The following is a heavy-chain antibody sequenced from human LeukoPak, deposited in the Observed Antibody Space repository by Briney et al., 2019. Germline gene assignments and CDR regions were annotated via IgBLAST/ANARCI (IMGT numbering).Heavy chain of an antibody. D-gene: IGHD3-16*01. CDR3: ARWGGSGSYLDY. J-gene: IGHJ4*02. V-gene: IGHV3-48*03. Sequence: GGSLRLSCAASGFTFSSYEMNWVRQAPEKGLEWVSYISSSGSTIYYADSVKGRFTISRDNAKNSLYLQMNSLRAEDTAVYYCARWGGSGSYLDYWGQGTLVTVSS. CDR2: ISSSGSTI. CDR1: GFTFSSYE.